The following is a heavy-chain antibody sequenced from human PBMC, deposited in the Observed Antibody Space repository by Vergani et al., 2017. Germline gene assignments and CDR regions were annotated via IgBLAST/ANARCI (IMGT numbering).Heavy chain of an antibody. CDR1: GFTFSKYW. CDR2: VNGDGSTT. V-gene: IGHV3-74*01. J-gene: IGHJ4*02. Sequence: EVQLVESGGGLVQPGGSLRLSCAASGFTFSKYWMHWVRQAPGKGLMWVSRVNGDGSTTTYADSVKGRFTISRDNAKNTLYLRMNSLTAEDTAVYYCANRPGIANYWGQGTLVTVSS. CDR3: ANRPGIANY. D-gene: IGHD6-13*01.